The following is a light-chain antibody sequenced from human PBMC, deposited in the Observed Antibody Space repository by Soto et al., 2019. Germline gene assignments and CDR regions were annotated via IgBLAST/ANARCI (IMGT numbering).Light chain of an antibody. CDR2: GAV. Sequence: EIVMTQSPATLSVSPGERVTLSCRARQSVGNNLAWYQQKPGQAPRLLIHGAVTRATDIPARFSGSGSGTEFTLTISSLQSEYCAVYYCQQCDNWPRTFGQGTKVDIK. CDR3: QQCDNWPRT. J-gene: IGKJ1*01. V-gene: IGKV3-15*01. CDR1: QSVGNN.